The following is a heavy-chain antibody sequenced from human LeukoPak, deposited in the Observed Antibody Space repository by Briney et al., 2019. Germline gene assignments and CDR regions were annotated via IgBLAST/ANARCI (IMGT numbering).Heavy chain of an antibody. Sequence: GGSLRLSCAASGFTFNSYGMNWVRQAPGKGLEWASYISSSSSNIDYADSVKGRFTISRDNAKNSLYLQVNSLRAEDTAVYYCARDRPGSMDVWGQGTTVTVSS. J-gene: IGHJ6*02. V-gene: IGHV3-48*01. CDR2: ISSSSSNI. D-gene: IGHD3-10*01. CDR3: ARDRPGSMDV. CDR1: GFTFNSYG.